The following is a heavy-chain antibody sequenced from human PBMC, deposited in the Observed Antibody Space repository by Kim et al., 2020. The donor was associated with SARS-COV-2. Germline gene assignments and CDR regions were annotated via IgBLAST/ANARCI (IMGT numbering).Heavy chain of an antibody. CDR1: GFTFSSYS. CDR2: ISSSSSYI. Sequence: GGSLRLSCAASGFTFSSYSMNWVRQAPGKGLEWVSSISSSSSYIYYADSVKGRFTISRDNAKNSLYLQMNSLRAEDTAVYYCARGSTSYMMWAFDIWGQGTMVTVSS. J-gene: IGHJ3*02. D-gene: IGHD2-2*01. CDR3: ARGSTSYMMWAFDI. V-gene: IGHV3-21*01.